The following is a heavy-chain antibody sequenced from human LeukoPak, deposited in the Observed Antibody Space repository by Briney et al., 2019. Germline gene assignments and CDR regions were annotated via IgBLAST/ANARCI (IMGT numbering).Heavy chain of an antibody. CDR3: ARDLSWGQLVNWFDP. V-gene: IGHV7-4-1*02. CDR1: GYTFTSYG. D-gene: IGHD6-13*01. CDR2: INTNTGNP. J-gene: IGHJ5*02. Sequence: ASVKVSCKASGYTFTSYGISWVRQAPGQGLEWMGWINTNTGNPTYAQGFTGRFVFSLDTSVSTAYLQISSLKAEDTAVYYCARDLSWGQLVNWFDPWGQGTLVTVSS.